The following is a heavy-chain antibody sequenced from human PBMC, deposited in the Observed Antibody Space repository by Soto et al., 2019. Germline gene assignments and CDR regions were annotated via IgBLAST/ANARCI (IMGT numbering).Heavy chain of an antibody. CDR3: ARDPITMVRGVTPSPDY. CDR2: ISSSSSYI. Sequence: EVQLVESGGGLVKPGGSLRLSCAASGFTFSSYSMNWVRQAPGKGLEWVSSISSSSSYIYYADSVKGRFTISRDNAKNSLYLQMNSLRAEDTAVYYCARDPITMVRGVTPSPDYWGQGTLVTVSS. D-gene: IGHD3-10*01. J-gene: IGHJ4*02. CDR1: GFTFSSYS. V-gene: IGHV3-21*01.